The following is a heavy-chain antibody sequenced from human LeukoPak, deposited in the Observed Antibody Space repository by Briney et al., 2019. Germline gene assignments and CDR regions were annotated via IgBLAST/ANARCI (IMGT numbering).Heavy chain of an antibody. Sequence: GGSLRLSCAASGFTFSSYAMSWVRQAPGKGLEWVSAISGSGGSTYYADSVKGRFTISRDNSKNTLYLQMNSLRAEDTAVYYCATDPSTSLYYYYYYMDVWGKGTTVTVSS. CDR2: ISGSGGST. CDR3: ATDPSTSLYYYYYYMDV. V-gene: IGHV3-23*01. CDR1: GFTFSSYA. D-gene: IGHD2/OR15-2a*01. J-gene: IGHJ6*03.